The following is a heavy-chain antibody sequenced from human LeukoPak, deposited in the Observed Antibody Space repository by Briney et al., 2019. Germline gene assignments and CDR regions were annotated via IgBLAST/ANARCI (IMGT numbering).Heavy chain of an antibody. CDR1: GFTFSSYA. J-gene: IGHJ4*02. CDR2: ISGSGGST. V-gene: IGHV3-23*01. Sequence: PGGSLRLSCAASGFTFSSYAMSWVRQAPGKGLEWVSAISGSGGSTYYADSVKGRFTISRDNSKNTLYLQMNSLRAEDTAVYYCAKLKAQSYYDSSGYPYYWGQGTLVTVSS. CDR3: AKLKAQSYYDSSGYPYY. D-gene: IGHD3-22*01.